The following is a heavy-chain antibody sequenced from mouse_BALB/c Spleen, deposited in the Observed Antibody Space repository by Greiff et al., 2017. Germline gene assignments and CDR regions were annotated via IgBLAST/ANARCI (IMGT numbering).Heavy chain of an antibody. CDR2: ISCYNGAT. D-gene: IGHD1-1*01. J-gene: IGHJ4*01. Sequence: LVKTGASVKISCKASGYSFTGYYMHWVKQSHGKSLEWIGYISCYNGATSYNQKFKGKATFTVDTSSSTAYMQFNSLTSEDSAVYYCARPHYYGSSYVNAMDYWGQGTPVTVSS. CDR3: ARPHYYGSSYVNAMDY. V-gene: IGHV1S34*01. CDR1: GYSFTGYY.